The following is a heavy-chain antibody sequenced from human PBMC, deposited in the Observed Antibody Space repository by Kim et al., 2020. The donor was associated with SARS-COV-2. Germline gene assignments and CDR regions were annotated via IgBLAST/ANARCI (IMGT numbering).Heavy chain of an antibody. CDR2: INSDGSST. J-gene: IGHJ4*02. D-gene: IGHD1-26*01. Sequence: GKGLGWVSRINSDGSSTSYADSVKGRFTISRDNAKNTLYLQMNSLRAEDTAVYYCARRQFSGSWYYFDYWGQGILVTVSS. V-gene: IGHV3-74*01. CDR3: ARRQFSGSWYYFDY.